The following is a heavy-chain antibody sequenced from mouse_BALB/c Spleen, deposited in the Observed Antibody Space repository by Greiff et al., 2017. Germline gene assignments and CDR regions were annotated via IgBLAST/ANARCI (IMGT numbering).Heavy chain of an antibody. D-gene: IGHD1-1*01. Sequence: EVMLVESGGGLVQPGGSRKLSCAASGFTFSSFGMHWVRQAPEKGLEWVAYISSGSSTIYYADTVKGRFTISRDNPKNTLFLQMTSLRSEDTAMYYCARRIYYGSSYEGYAMDYWGQGTSVTVSS. CDR2: ISSGSSTI. CDR1: GFTFSSFG. J-gene: IGHJ4*01. CDR3: ARRIYYGSSYEGYAMDY. V-gene: IGHV5-17*02.